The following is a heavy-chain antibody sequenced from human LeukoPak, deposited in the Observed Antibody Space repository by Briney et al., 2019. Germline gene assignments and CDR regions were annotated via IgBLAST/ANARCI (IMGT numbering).Heavy chain of an antibody. Sequence: SGPTLVKPTQTLTLTCTFSGFSLSTSGVGVGWIRQTPGMALEWFARIYWDGDTRYSPSPKSRLTITKDTSKNQVVLTMTNKDPVDTATYYCAHIGPLLYAFDIWGQGTMVTVSS. CDR2: IYWDGDT. V-gene: IGHV2-5*02. CDR1: GFSLSTSGVG. CDR3: AHIGPLLYAFDI. J-gene: IGHJ3*02.